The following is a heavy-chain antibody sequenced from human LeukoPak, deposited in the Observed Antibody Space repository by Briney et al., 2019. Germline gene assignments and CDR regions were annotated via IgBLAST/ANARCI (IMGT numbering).Heavy chain of an antibody. Sequence: SETLYLTCTVSGYSISSGYYWGWIRQPPGKGLEWIGSIYHSGSTYYNPSLKSRVTISVDTSKNQFSLKLSSVTAADTAVYYCARGRISSGWYESLAQRGHYYFDYWGQGTLVTVSS. J-gene: IGHJ4*02. CDR2: IYHSGST. CDR1: GYSISSGYY. V-gene: IGHV4-38-2*02. D-gene: IGHD6-19*01. CDR3: ARGRISSGWYESLAQRGHYYFDY.